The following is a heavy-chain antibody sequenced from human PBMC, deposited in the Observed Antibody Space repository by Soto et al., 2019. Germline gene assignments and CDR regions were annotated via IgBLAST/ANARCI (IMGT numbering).Heavy chain of an antibody. D-gene: IGHD3-22*01. CDR3: AKTYDGSGQPSHWFAP. V-gene: IGHV1-2*02. CDR1: GYTFIGYY. Sequence: ASVKVSCKASGYTFIGYYINWVRQAPGQGLEWMGWINPKTGATNYAQRFQGRVTLTRDTSITTAYMDLNSLRSDDTATYYCAKTYDGSGQPSHWFAPWGQGTPVTVS. J-gene: IGHJ5*02. CDR2: INPKTGAT.